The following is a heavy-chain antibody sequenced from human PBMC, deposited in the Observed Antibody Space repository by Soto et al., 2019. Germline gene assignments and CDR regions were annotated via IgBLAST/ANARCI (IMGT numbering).Heavy chain of an antibody. Sequence: PSGALFPTFTVSGAPIRGFFWGWVRKSAGKGLEWIGRIYATGTTDYNPSLKSRVMVSVDTSKKQFSLKLRSVTAADTAVYYCVRDGTKTLRDWFDPWGQGISVTVSS. J-gene: IGHJ5*02. D-gene: IGHD1-1*01. CDR2: IYATGTT. CDR1: GAPIRGFF. V-gene: IGHV4-4*07. CDR3: VRDGTKTLRDWFDP.